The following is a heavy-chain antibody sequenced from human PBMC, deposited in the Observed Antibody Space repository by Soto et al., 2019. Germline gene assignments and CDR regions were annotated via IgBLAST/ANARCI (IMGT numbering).Heavy chain of an antibody. CDR2: IWYDGNNK. D-gene: IGHD2-15*01. Sequence: PGGSLRLSCAASGLTFSSYAMSWVHQAPGKGLEWVALIWYDGNNKYCADSVKGRFTISRDNSKNTLYLQMNSLRAEDTAVYYCARDRLYCSGNSCLRNDALDIWGQGTMVTVSS. J-gene: IGHJ3*02. CDR3: ARDRLYCSGNSCLRNDALDI. V-gene: IGHV3-33*08. CDR1: GLTFSSYA.